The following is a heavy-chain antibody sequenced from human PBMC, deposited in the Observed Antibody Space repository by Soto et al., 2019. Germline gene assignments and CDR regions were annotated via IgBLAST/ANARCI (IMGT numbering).Heavy chain of an antibody. Sequence: SETLSLTCTVSGGSISSSSYYWGWIRQPPGKGLEWIGSIYYSGSTYYNPSLKSRVTISVDTSKNQFSLKLSSVTAADTAVYYCARQVHRAAGPRFDYWGQGTLVTVSS. CDR2: IYYSGST. V-gene: IGHV4-39*01. CDR3: ARQVHRAAGPRFDY. CDR1: GGSISSSSYY. J-gene: IGHJ4*02. D-gene: IGHD6-13*01.